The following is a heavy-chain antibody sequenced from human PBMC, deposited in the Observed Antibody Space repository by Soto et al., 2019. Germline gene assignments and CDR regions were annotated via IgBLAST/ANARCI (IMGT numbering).Heavy chain of an antibody. V-gene: IGHV1-69*06. CDR2: IILKFGTA. D-gene: IGHD2-2*01. Sequence: QVQLVQSGAEVKRPGSSVTVSCKASGGTFSKDAISWVRQAPGQGLEWMGGIILKFGTAKYAQNLQGRLTTSADTSTGTVFMELSSLRSEDTAVYYCATGYCSTTACHSRAGPLFGYWGQGTLVIVSS. J-gene: IGHJ4*02. CDR3: ATGYCSTTACHSRAGPLFGY. CDR1: GGTFSKDA.